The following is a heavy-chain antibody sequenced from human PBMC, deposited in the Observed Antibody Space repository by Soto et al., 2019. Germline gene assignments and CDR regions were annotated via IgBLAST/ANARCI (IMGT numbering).Heavy chain of an antibody. CDR3: ARDTPTIVVVPAAMRDYYYGMDV. J-gene: IGHJ6*02. Sequence: EVQLVESGEGLVKPGGSLRLSCAASGFTFSSYSMNWVRQAPGKGLEWVSSISSSSSYIYYADSVKGRFTISRDNAKNSLYLQMNSLRAEDTAVYYCARDTPTIVVVPAAMRDYYYGMDVWGQGTTVTVSS. CDR1: GFTFSSYS. V-gene: IGHV3-21*01. D-gene: IGHD2-2*01. CDR2: ISSSSSYI.